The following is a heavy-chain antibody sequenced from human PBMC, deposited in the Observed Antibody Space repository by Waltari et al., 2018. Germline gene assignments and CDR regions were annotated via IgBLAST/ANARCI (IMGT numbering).Heavy chain of an antibody. CDR3: AKGLIAAAGSMDV. D-gene: IGHD6-13*01. V-gene: IGHV3-30*02. Sequence: LVESGGGVVQPGGFLRLSCAASGFTFSSYGMHWVRQAPGKGLEWVAFIRYDGSNKYYADSVKGRFTISRDNSKNTLYLQMNSLRAEDTAVYYCAKGLIAAAGSMDVWGQGTTVTVSS. J-gene: IGHJ6*02. CDR2: IRYDGSNK. CDR1: GFTFSSYG.